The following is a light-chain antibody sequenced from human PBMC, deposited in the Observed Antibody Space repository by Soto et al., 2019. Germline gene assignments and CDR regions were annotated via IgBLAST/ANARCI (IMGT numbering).Light chain of an antibody. CDR3: SSYTSSSTLV. V-gene: IGLV2-11*01. CDR2: DVS. CDR1: SSDVGAYNY. J-gene: IGLJ1*01. Sequence: QSVLTQPRSVSGSPGQSVTMSCTGTSSDVGAYNYVSWYQQYPGKAPKLMISDVSKRPSGVPDRFSGSKSGNTASLTISGLQAEDEADYYCSSYTSSSTLVFGTGTKVTVL.